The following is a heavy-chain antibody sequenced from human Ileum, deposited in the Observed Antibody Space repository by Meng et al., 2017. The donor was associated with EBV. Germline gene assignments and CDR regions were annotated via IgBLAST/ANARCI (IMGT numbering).Heavy chain of an antibody. J-gene: IGHJ5*02. V-gene: IGHV6-1*01. Sequence: QFHLQESGPGLVQPSQSLSLSCVNSGDSVSSDKTAWNWIRQSPSRGLEWLGRTYRRSRWYYDYALSVKSRINISPDTSKNQVSLQLNSVTDEDTGIYYCATSRIAKFDRWGQGTLVTVSS. CDR1: GDSVSSDKTA. CDR3: ATSRIAKFDR. CDR2: TYRRSRWYY.